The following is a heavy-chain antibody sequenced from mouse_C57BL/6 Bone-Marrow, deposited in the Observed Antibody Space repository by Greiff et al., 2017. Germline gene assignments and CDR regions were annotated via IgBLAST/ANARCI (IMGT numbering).Heavy chain of an antibody. J-gene: IGHJ4*01. Sequence: EVMLVESGAGLVQPGGSLKLSCAASGFTFSDYYMYWVRQTPEKRLEWVAYISPGGGSTYYTDTVKGRFTISRDNAKNTLYLQKSRLKSEDTAMYYCARHHNDYAYAMDYWGQGTSVTVSS. CDR3: ARHHNDYAYAMDY. D-gene: IGHD2-4*01. CDR1: GFTFSDYY. CDR2: ISPGGGST. V-gene: IGHV5-12*01.